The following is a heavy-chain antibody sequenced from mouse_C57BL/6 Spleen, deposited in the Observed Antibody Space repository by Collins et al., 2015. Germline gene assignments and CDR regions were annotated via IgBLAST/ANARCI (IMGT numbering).Heavy chain of an antibody. CDR3: ARGAY. J-gene: IGHJ2*01. CDR1: GYTFTDYY. CDR2: INPNNGGT. V-gene: IGHV1-26*01. Sequence: EVQLQQSGPELVKPGASVKISCKASGYTFTDYYMNWVKQSHGKSLEWIGDINPNNGGTSYNQKFKGKATLTADKSSSTVYMQFSSLTSEDSAVYFCARGAYWGQGTTLTISS.